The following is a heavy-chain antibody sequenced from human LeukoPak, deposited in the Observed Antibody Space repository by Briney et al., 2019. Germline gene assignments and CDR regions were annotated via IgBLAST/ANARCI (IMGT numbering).Heavy chain of an antibody. V-gene: IGHV4-61*02. CDR1: GTSTNRGTHY. CDR2: VYATGNT. CDR3: ARDRSYYSDTGADY. D-gene: IGHD2-8*02. J-gene: IGHJ4*02. Sequence: PSETLSLTCSVSGTSTNRGTHYWSWVRQAAGKGLEWIGRVYATGNTNYNPSLWSRPSISIDTSRNQFSLRLGSVTAADTAIYYCARDRSYYSDTGADYWGQGKMVIVSS.